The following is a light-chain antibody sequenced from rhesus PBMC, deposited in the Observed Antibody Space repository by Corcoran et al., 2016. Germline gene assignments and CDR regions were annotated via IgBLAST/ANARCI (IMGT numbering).Light chain of an antibody. CDR1: QNMYSN. V-gene: IGKV1S12*01. Sequence: DIQMTQSPSALSASVGDRVTISCRASQNMYSNLAWYQQKPGKAPNLLIYAASSLQTGIPSRFSGSGSGTDFTLPISSLQPEDSAAYYCQHYYDNPPTFGQGTKVEIK. J-gene: IGKJ1*01. CDR3: QHYYDNPPT. CDR2: AAS.